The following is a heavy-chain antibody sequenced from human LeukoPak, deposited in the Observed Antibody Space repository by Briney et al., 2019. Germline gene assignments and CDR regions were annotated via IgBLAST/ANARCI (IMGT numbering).Heavy chain of an antibody. Sequence: PSETLSLTCTVSGDSISSYYWSWLQQPPGVGLEWIAYIYYSGNTRYNPSLQSRVTISVDTSKNQFSLKLNSVTAADTAVYYGARHEVGYCHGGSCPYYFDYWGQGTLVTVSS. CDR3: ARHEVGYCHGGSCPYYFDY. CDR1: GDSISSYY. V-gene: IGHV4-59*08. J-gene: IGHJ4*02. CDR2: IYYSGNT. D-gene: IGHD2-15*01.